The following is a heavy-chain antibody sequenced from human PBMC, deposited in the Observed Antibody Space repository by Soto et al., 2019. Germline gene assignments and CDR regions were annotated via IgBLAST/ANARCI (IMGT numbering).Heavy chain of an antibody. V-gene: IGHV1-46*01. Sequence: GASVKVSCKPSDFTFTSYDIHWVRQAPGQGLEWMGIINPSGGSTSYAQKFQGRVTMTRDTSTSTVYMELSSLRSEDTAVYYCARGNSTWFDPWGQGTLVTVSS. CDR3: ARGNSTWFDP. CDR2: INPSGGST. CDR1: DFTFTSYD. D-gene: IGHD1-26*01. J-gene: IGHJ5*02.